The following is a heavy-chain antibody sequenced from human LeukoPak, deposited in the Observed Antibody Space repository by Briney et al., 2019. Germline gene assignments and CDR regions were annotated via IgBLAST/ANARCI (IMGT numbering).Heavy chain of an antibody. J-gene: IGHJ3*02. Sequence: SVKVSCKASGYTFTSYGISWVRQAPGQGLEWMGAIIPIFGTANYAQKFQGRVTITADKSTSTAYMELSSLRSEDTAVYYCARGTYYYDSSGYYYDAFDIWGQGTMVTVSS. CDR1: GYTFTSYG. CDR2: IIPIFGTA. D-gene: IGHD3-22*01. CDR3: ARGTYYYDSSGYYYDAFDI. V-gene: IGHV1-69*06.